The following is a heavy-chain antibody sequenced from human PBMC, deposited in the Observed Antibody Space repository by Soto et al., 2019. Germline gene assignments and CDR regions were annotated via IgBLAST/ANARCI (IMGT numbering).Heavy chain of an antibody. CDR1: GYTFTGYY. CDR3: ATSSSWSDYYYYYGMDV. J-gene: IGHJ6*02. Sequence: ASVKVSCKASGYTFTGYYMHWGRQAPGQGLEWMGWINPNSGGTNYAYKFQGWVTMTRDTSISTAYMELSRLRSDDTAVYYCATSSSWSDYYYYYGMDVWGQGTTVTVSS. V-gene: IGHV1-2*04. D-gene: IGHD6-13*01. CDR2: INPNSGGT.